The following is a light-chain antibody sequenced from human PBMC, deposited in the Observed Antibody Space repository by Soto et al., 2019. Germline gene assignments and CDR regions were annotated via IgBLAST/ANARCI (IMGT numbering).Light chain of an antibody. CDR3: QQEGTSPRT. CDR1: QSVRSNY. J-gene: IGKJ1*01. CDR2: DTS. Sequence: EIVLTQSPGTLSLSPGERGTLSCRASQSVRSNYLAWYQQKPGQAPRLLIFDTSSRATGIPDRFSGRGSGTDFTLTSSRLEPEDVAVYYCQQEGTSPRTFGQGTRVEFK. V-gene: IGKV3-20*01.